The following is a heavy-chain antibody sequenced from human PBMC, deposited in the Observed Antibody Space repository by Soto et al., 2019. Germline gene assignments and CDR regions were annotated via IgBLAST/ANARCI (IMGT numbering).Heavy chain of an antibody. CDR2: IKQTGSEE. CDR1: GFTFSSFY. Sequence: GGSLRLSCVASGFTFSSFYMGWVRQAPGKGLEWVANIKQTGSEEYYVDSVKGRFTISRDDAKNSLYLQMNSLRAEDTAVYYCARGWSYFDYWGQGTLVTVSS. J-gene: IGHJ4*02. CDR3: ARGWSYFDY. V-gene: IGHV3-7*01. D-gene: IGHD3-3*01.